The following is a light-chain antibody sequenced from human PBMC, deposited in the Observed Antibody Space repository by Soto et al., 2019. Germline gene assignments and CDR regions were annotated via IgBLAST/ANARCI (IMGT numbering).Light chain of an antibody. J-gene: IGLJ2*01. V-gene: IGLV1-40*01. CDR2: GNS. CDR1: SSNIGAGYD. Sequence: QLVLTQPPSVSGAPGQRVTISCTGSSSNIGAGYDVHWYQQLPGTAPKLLIYGNSNRPSGVPDRFSGSKSGTSASLAITGLQAEEEADYYGQSYDSSMSGNVVFGGGTKLTVL. CDR3: QSYDSSMSGNVV.